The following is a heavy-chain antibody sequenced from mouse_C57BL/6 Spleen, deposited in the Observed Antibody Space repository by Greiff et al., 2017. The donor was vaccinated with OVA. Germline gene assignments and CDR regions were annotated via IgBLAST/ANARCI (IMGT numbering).Heavy chain of an antibody. CDR3: AREGSTMIRDY. CDR1: GYTFTSYW. Sequence: VQLQQPGAELVKPGASVKLSCKASGYTFTSYWMHWVKQRPGQGLEWIGMIHPNSGSTNYNEKFKSKATLTVDNSSSTAYMQLSSLTSEDSAVYYCAREGSTMIRDYWGQGTTLTVSS. CDR2: IHPNSGST. D-gene: IGHD2-4*01. V-gene: IGHV1-64*01. J-gene: IGHJ2*01.